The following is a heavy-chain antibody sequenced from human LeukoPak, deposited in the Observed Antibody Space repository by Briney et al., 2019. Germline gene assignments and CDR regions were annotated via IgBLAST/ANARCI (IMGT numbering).Heavy chain of an antibody. J-gene: IGHJ3*02. V-gene: IGHV1-18*01. CDR3: ARDGTKLSHDAFDI. CDR2: ISAYNGNT. Sequence: GASVKVSCKASGYTFTSYGISWVRQAPRQGLEWMGWISAYNGNTNYAQKLQGRVTMTTDTSTSTAYMELRSLRSDDTAVYYCARDGTKLSHDAFDIWGQGTMVTVSS. CDR1: GYTFTSYG. D-gene: IGHD1-26*01.